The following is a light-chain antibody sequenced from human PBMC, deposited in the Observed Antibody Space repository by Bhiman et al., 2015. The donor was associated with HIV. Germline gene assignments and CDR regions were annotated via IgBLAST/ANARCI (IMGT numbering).Light chain of an antibody. CDR1: TSDIGNYNY. J-gene: IGLJ2*01. Sequence: QSALTQPASVSGPPGQSISISCTGTTSDIGNYNYVSWYQQLPGKAPKLMIYDVTKRPSGVSNRFSGSKSGNTASLTISGLQAEDEGDYYCCSYAGTSTYVVFGGGTKLTVL. CDR2: DVT. V-gene: IGLV2-23*02. CDR3: CSYAGTSTYVV.